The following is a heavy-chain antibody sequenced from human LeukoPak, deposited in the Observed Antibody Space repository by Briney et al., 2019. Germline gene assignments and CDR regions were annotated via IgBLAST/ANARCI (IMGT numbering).Heavy chain of an antibody. D-gene: IGHD3-10*01. CDR2: IYPGDSDT. V-gene: IGHV5-51*01. CDR1: GYSFTSYW. Sequence: PGESLKISCKGSGYSFTSYWIGWVRQMPGKGLEWMGIIYPGDSDTRYSPSFQGQVTISADKSIITAYLQWSSLKASDTAMYYCARHPHMVRGVINYYYYMDVWGKGTTVTVSS. J-gene: IGHJ6*03. CDR3: ARHPHMVRGVINYYYYMDV.